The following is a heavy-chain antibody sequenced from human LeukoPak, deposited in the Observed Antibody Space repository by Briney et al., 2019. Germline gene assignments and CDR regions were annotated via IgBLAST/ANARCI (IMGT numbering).Heavy chain of an antibody. CDR2: IHPSGTM. V-gene: IGHV4-38-2*02. J-gene: IGHJ4*02. CDR1: GFSVSSGYH. Sequence: SETLSHTCVVSGFSVSSGYHWGWIRQPPGKGLEWIGNIHPSGTMFHNSSLNSRVTMSIDTSKNQFSLKLSSVTAADTAVYYCAREAERRVVNWGQGTLVTVSS. D-gene: IGHD1-1*01. CDR3: AREAERRVVN.